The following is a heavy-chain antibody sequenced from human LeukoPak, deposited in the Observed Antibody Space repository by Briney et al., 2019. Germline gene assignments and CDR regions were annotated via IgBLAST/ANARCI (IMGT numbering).Heavy chain of an antibody. CDR3: ARHSGSYFFDGMDV. V-gene: IGHV3-23*01. D-gene: IGHD1-26*01. J-gene: IGHJ6*02. CDR1: GFTFSSYA. Sequence: GGSLRLSCAASGFTFSSYAMSWVRQAPGKGLEWVSAISGSGGSTYYADSVKGRFTISRDNAKNSLCLQMNSLRAEDTAVYYCARHSGSYFFDGMDVWGQGTTVTVSS. CDR2: ISGSGGST.